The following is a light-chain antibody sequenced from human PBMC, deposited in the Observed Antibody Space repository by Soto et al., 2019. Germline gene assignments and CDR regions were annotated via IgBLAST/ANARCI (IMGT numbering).Light chain of an antibody. J-gene: IGLJ1*01. V-gene: IGLV2-14*01. Sequence: QSALTQPAFVSGSRGQSITISCAGTSSDVGGYKYVSWYQQHPGRAPKLLIYEVSNRPSGVSNRFSGSKSGNTASLTISGLQAEDEADYYCNSYTSTYTGVFGTGTKVTAL. CDR3: NSYTSTYTGV. CDR2: EVS. CDR1: SSDVGGYKY.